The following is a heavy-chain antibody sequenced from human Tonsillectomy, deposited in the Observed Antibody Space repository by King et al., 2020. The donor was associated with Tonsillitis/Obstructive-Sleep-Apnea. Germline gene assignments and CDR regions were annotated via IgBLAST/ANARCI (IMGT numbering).Heavy chain of an antibody. CDR1: GASISSNSYF. Sequence: QLQLQESGPGLVKPSETLSLTCTVSGASISSNSYFWGWIRQPPGKGLEWIGSIYYSGTTYYNPSLKSRVTVSVDTSKNQFPLKLTSVTAADTAVYYCASVVRGDYGGYFDYWGQGTLVTVSS. V-gene: IGHV4-39*01. CDR3: ASVVRGDYGGYFDY. D-gene: IGHD4-23*01. J-gene: IGHJ4*02. CDR2: IYYSGTT.